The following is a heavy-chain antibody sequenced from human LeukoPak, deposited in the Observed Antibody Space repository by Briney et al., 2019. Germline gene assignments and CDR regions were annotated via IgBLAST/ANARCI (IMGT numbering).Heavy chain of an antibody. CDR3: AGDIELSC. V-gene: IGHV3-23*01. J-gene: IGHJ4*02. CDR1: GFTFSDSA. D-gene: IGHD1-26*01. CDR2: ISASGGNS. Sequence: PGGSLRLSCEASGFTFSDSAMSWVRQASGGGLEWVSLISASGGNSYYADSVKGRFTVSRDSSKNTLHLQMNSLRAEDTAVYYCAGDIELSCWGQGTLVTVSS.